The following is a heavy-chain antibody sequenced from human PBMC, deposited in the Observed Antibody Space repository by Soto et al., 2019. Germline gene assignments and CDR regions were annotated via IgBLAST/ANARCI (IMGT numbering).Heavy chain of an antibody. CDR1: GGSISSYY. Sequence: SETLSLTCTVSGGSISSYYWSWIRQPPGKGLEWIGYIYYSGSANYNPSLKSRVTISVDTSKNQFSLKLSSVTAADTAVYYCARLYEDYGDPAFDYWGQGTLVTVSS. CDR2: IYYSGSA. J-gene: IGHJ4*02. V-gene: IGHV4-59*08. CDR3: ARLYEDYGDPAFDY. D-gene: IGHD4-17*01.